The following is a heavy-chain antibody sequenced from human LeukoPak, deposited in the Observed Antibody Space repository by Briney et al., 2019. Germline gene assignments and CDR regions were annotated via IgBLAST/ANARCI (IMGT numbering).Heavy chain of an antibody. CDR3: ARAWYYDVLTACFDY. V-gene: IGHV3-7*01. J-gene: IGHJ4*02. Sequence: SSNSYFWGWIRQPPGKGLEWVANIKQDGGETDYVDSVKGRFIISRDNTKNSVYLQMNSLRAEDTAVYYCARAWYYDVLTACFDYWGQGNLVTVSS. CDR1: SSNSYF. CDR2: IKQDGGET. D-gene: IGHD3-9*01.